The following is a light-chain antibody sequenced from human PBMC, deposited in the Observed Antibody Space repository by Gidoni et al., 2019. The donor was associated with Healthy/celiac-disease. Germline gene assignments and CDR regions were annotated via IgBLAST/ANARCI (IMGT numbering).Light chain of an antibody. Sequence: DIQLTQSPSFLSASVGDRVTITCRASKGISSYLAWYQQKPGKAPKLLIYAASTLQSGVPSRFSGSGSGTEFTLTISSLQPEDFATYYCQQLNSYPPTFGQXTKVEIK. CDR2: AAS. V-gene: IGKV1-9*01. CDR3: QQLNSYPPT. J-gene: IGKJ1*01. CDR1: KGISSY.